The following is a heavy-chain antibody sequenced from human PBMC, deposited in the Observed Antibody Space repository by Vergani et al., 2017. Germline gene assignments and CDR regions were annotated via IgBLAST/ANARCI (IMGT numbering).Heavy chain of an antibody. CDR3: AKGSWVRGGLPYYYYGMDV. D-gene: IGHD3-10*01. CDR1: GFTFSSYG. CDR2: IRYDGSNK. J-gene: IGHJ6*02. V-gene: IGHV3-30*02. Sequence: QVQLVESGGGVVQPGGSLRLSCAASGFTFSSYGMHWVRQAQGKGLEWVAFIRYDGSNKYYADSVKGRFTISRDNSKNTLYLQMNSLRAEDTAVYYCAKGSWVRGGLPYYYYGMDVWGQGTTVTVSS.